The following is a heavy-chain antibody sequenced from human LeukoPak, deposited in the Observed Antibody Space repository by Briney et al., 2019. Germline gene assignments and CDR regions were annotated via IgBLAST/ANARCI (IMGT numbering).Heavy chain of an antibody. V-gene: IGHV3-30*18. CDR2: ISYVGRNE. J-gene: IGHJ5*02. Sequence: GGSLRLSCAASGFTFSDYGMHWVRQAPGKGLEWVAVISYVGRNEYYADSVKGRFTVSRDNSKNTLYLQMNSLRPEDTALYYCAKDSGARLDPWGQGTLVTVSS. CDR3: AKDSGARLDP. CDR1: GFTFSDYG.